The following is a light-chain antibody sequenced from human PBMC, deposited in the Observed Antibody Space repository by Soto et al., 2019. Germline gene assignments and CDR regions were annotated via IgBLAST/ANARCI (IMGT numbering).Light chain of an antibody. CDR2: GAS. CDR3: HQYGSSPLYT. Sequence: EIVLTQFPGTLSLSPGERATLSCRASQSVSSSYLAWYQQKPGQAPRLLIYGASSRATGIPDRFSGSGSGTDFTLTISRLETEDFAVYYFHQYGSSPLYTFGQGTKLEIK. V-gene: IGKV3-20*01. CDR1: QSVSSSY. J-gene: IGKJ2*01.